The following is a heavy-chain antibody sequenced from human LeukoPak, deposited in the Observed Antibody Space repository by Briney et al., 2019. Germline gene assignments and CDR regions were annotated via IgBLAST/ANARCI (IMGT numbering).Heavy chain of an antibody. Sequence: PSETLSLTCTVSGYSISSGYYWGWIRQPPGKGLEWIGSIYHSGSTYYNPSLKSRVTISVDKSKTQFSLRLSSVTAADTAVYYCARSVSGSYGAFDIWGQGTMVTVSS. CDR1: GYSISSGYY. CDR2: IYHSGST. J-gene: IGHJ3*02. V-gene: IGHV4-38-2*02. D-gene: IGHD1-26*01. CDR3: ARSVSGSYGAFDI.